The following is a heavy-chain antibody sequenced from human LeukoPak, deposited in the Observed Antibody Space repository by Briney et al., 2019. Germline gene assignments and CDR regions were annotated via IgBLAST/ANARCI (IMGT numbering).Heavy chain of an antibody. J-gene: IGHJ3*02. D-gene: IGHD3-22*01. CDR1: GGSISSYY. V-gene: IGHV4-4*07. CDR2: IYTSGST. CDR3: ARALSYYDSSSYGGDAFDI. Sequence: SETLSLTCTVFGGSISSYYWSWIRQPAGKGLEWIGRIYTSGSTNYNPSLKSRVTMSVDTSKNQFSLKLSSVTAADTAVYYCARALSYYDSSSYGGDAFDIWGQGTMVTVSS.